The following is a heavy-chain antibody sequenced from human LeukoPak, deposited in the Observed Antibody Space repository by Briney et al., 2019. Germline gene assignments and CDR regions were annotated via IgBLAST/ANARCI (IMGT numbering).Heavy chain of an antibody. CDR3: AREPKYCSGGSCRDY. Sequence: GGSLRLSCAASGFTLSSYSMNWVRQAPGKGLEWVSSISSSSSYIYYADSVKGRFTISRDNAKNSLYLQMNSLRAEDTAVYYCAREPKYCSGGSCRDYWGQGTLVTVSS. CDR2: ISSSSSYI. D-gene: IGHD2-15*01. V-gene: IGHV3-21*01. J-gene: IGHJ4*02. CDR1: GFTLSSYS.